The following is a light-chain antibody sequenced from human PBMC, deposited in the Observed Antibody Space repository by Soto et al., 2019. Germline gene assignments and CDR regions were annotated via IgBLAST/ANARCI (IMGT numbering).Light chain of an antibody. CDR3: QQRSNWPLT. CDR2: DAS. J-gene: IGKJ4*01. V-gene: IGKV3-11*01. Sequence: EIVLTQSPATLTLSPGERVTLSCRASQSVSIYLAWYQQKPGQAPRLLIYDASKRATGTPARFSGSGSGTDFTLTISSLEPEDLAVYYCQQRSNWPLTFGGGTKVEIK. CDR1: QSVSIY.